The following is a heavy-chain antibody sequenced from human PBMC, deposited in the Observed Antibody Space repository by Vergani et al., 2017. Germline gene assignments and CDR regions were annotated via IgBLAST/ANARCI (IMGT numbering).Heavy chain of an antibody. CDR2: IYTSGST. CDR3: ARGRHGDYVDYYYYYGMDV. CDR1: GGSISSGSYY. J-gene: IGHJ6*02. Sequence: QLQLQESGPGLVKPSETLSLTCTVSGGSISSGSYYWSWIRQPAGKGLEWIGRIYTSGSTNYNPSLKSRVTISVDTSKNQFSLKLSSVTAADTAVYYCARGRHGDYVDYYYYYGMDVWGQGTTVTVSS. D-gene: IGHD4-17*01. V-gene: IGHV4-61*02.